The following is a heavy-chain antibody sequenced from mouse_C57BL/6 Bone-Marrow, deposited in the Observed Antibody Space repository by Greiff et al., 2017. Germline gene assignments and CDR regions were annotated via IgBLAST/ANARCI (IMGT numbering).Heavy chain of an antibody. CDR2: IDPNSGGT. CDR1: GYTFNSYW. D-gene: IGHD1-1*01. V-gene: IGHV1-72*01. J-gene: IGHJ3*01. CDR3: ARGRLRFAY. Sequence: QVQLQQPGAELVKPGASVKLSCKASGYTFNSYWMHWVKQRPGRGLEWIGRIDPNSGGTKYNEKFKSKVTLTVDKPSSTAYMQLSSLKSEDSAVYYCARGRLRFAYWGQGTLVTVAA.